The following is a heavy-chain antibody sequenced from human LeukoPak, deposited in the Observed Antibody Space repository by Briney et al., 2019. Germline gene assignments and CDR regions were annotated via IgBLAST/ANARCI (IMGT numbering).Heavy chain of an antibody. CDR2: ISYDGSSK. CDR1: GFTFSSYG. V-gene: IGHV3-30*18. CDR3: AKDAFDI. J-gene: IGHJ3*02. Sequence: GGSLRLSCAASGFTFSSYGMPWVRQAPGKGLEWVAVISYDGSSKYYADSVKGRFTIPRDNSKNTLYLQMNSLRAEDTAVYYCAKDAFDIWGQGTMVTVSS.